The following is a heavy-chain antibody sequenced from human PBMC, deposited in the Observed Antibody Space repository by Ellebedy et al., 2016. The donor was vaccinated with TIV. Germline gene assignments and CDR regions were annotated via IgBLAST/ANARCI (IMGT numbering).Heavy chain of an antibody. J-gene: IGHJ4*02. CDR3: ARGRGGSYGGNSGYLYY. D-gene: IGHD1-26*01. CDR2: IWYVGSKE. Sequence: PAGSLRLSCAASGFTFNNYGIHWVPPATGKGREWVAVIWYVGSKEYKAESVKGRFTISRDNSQNTLYLQMNNLRADDTAVYYCARGRGGSYGGNSGYLYYWGQGTLVTVSS. V-gene: IGHV3-33*01. CDR1: GFTFNNYG.